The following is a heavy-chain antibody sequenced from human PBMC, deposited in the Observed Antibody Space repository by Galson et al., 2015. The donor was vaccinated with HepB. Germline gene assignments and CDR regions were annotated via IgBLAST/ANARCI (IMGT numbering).Heavy chain of an antibody. V-gene: IGHV1-69*04. D-gene: IGHD4-11*01. CDR3: ARDRRVNCYYYGMEV. CDR1: GYTFRSYH. J-gene: IGHJ6*02. Sequence: SVKVSCKASGYTFRSYHITWVRQAPGQGLEWMGRINPLIAIANYAQRFPGRVTMTSDKSTNIAYMELNSLRSEDTAVYYCARDRRVNCYYYGMEVCGQGPTVT. CDR2: INPLIAIA.